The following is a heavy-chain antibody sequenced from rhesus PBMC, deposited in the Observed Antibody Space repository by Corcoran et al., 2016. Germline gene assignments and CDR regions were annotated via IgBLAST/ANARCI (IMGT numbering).Heavy chain of an antibody. CDR1: GGPISRGYYY. CDR2: IYSNSEST. D-gene: IGHD3-9*01. J-gene: IGHJ5-1*01. CDR3: ARDLITRMIRSRFDV. Sequence: QVQLQESGPGVVKPSETLSLTCAVSGGPISRGYYYWSWIRQPPGKGLEWIGGIYSNSESTNDNPSLKSRVTISKDTSKNQFSLKLSSVTATDTAVYYCARDLITRMIRSRFDVWGPGVLVTVSS. V-gene: IGHV4S12*01.